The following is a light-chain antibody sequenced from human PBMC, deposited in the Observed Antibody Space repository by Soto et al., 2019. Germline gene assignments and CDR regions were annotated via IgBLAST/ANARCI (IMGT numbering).Light chain of an antibody. CDR2: AAS. CDR1: QGISSY. V-gene: IGKV1-8*01. J-gene: IGKJ1*01. CDR3: QQYYSYPHT. Sequence: AIRMTQSPSSFSASTGDRVTITCRASQGISSYLAWYQQKPGKAPKLLIYAASTLQSGVPSRFSCSGSGTDFTLTISCLQSEDFATYFCQQYYSYPHTFGQGNKVEIK.